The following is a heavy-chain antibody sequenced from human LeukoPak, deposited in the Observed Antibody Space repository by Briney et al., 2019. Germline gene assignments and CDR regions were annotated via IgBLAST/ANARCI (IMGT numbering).Heavy chain of an antibody. CDR2: INHSGST. J-gene: IGHJ4*02. CDR3: ARDLGQHVQWLRFDRPPPDY. Sequence: NTSETLSLTCAVYGGSFSGYYWSWIRQPPGKGLEWIGEINHSGSTNYNPSLKSRVTISVDTSKNQSSLKLSSVTAADTAVYYCARDLGQHVQWLRFDRPPPDYWGQGTLVTVSS. D-gene: IGHD5-12*01. V-gene: IGHV4-34*01. CDR1: GGSFSGYY.